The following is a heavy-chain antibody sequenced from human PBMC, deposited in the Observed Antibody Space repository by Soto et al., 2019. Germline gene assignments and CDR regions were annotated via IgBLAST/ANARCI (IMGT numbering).Heavy chain of an antibody. CDR1: GFTFSSYA. CDR3: AKDYYASGSYYKEFFQQ. J-gene: IGHJ1*01. CDR2: ITGSGGST. Sequence: GGSLRLSCAASGFTFSSYAMSWVRQAPGKGLEWVSGITGSGGSTYYADSVKGRFTISRDNSKNTLYLQMNSLRAEDTAVYYCAKDYYASGSYYKEFFQQWGQGTLVTVPQ. D-gene: IGHD3-10*01. V-gene: IGHV3-23*01.